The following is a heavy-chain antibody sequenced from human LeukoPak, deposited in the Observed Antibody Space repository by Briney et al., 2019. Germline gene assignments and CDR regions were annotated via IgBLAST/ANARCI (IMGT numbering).Heavy chain of an antibody. Sequence: GGALRLSCAASGFTFDDYGMTWVRQAPGKGLEWVANIKQDGSEKYFVDSVKGRFSISRDNAKNSLYLQMNSLRAEDTAVYLEDYWGQGTLVTVSS. D-gene: IGHD1-1*01. CDR1: GFTFDDYG. CDR3: DY. V-gene: IGHV3-7*01. CDR2: IKQDGSEK. J-gene: IGHJ4*02.